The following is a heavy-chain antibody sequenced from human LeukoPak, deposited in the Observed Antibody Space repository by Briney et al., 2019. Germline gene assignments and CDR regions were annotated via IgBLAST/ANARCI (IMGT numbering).Heavy chain of an antibody. V-gene: IGHV1-69*06. J-gene: IGHJ4*02. CDR3: ALQAAGTGS. D-gene: IGHD6-13*01. CDR2: IIPIFGTA. Sequence: GASVKVSCKATGGTFSSYAISWVRQAPGQGLEWMGGIIPIFGTANYAQKFQGRVTITADKSTSTAYMELSSLRSEDTAVYYCALQAAGTGSWGQGTLVTVSS. CDR1: GGTFSSYA.